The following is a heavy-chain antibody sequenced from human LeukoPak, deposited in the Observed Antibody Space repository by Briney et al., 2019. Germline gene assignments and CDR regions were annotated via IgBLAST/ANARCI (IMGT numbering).Heavy chain of an antibody. V-gene: IGHV3-21*01. CDR2: ISTRDCI. CDR3: ARILGDNGYGSGFFDY. D-gene: IGHD3-10*01. J-gene: IGHJ4*02. Sequence: GGSLRLSCAASGFTLSTSSMNWVRQAPGKGLEWVSAISTRDCINYADSVKGRFTVSRDHAKDSLYLQMNSLRAADTAVYYCARILGDNGYGSGFFDYWGQGALVTVSS. CDR1: GFTLSTSS.